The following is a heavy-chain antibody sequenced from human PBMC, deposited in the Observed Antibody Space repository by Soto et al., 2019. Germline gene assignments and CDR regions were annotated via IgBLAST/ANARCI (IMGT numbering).Heavy chain of an antibody. V-gene: IGHV1-24*01. CDR3: ATVLYSSGWHYNWFDP. D-gene: IGHD6-19*01. Sequence: ASVKVSCKVSGYTLTELSMHWVRQAPGKGLEWMGGFDPEDGETIYAQKFQGRVTMTEDTSTDTAYMELSSLRSEDTAVYYCATVLYSSGWHYNWFDPWGQGTLVTVSS. CDR2: FDPEDGET. J-gene: IGHJ5*02. CDR1: GYTLTELS.